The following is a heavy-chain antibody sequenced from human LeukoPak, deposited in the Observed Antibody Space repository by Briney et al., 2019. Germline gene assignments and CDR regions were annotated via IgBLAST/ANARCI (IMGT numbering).Heavy chain of an antibody. V-gene: IGHV4-39*01. CDR3: ARQRGTAMTTINWFDP. D-gene: IGHD5-18*01. J-gene: IGHJ5*02. Sequence: SETLSLTCTVSSGSISTSNYYWGWIRQPPGKGLEWIGNIFYSGSTYYSPSLKSRVTISVDTSKNQFSLKLSSVTAADTAVYYCARQRGTAMTTINWFDPWGQGTLVTVSS. CDR1: SGSISTSNYY. CDR2: IFYSGST.